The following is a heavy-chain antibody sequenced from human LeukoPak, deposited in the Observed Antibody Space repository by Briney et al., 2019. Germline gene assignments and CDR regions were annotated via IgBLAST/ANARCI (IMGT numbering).Heavy chain of an antibody. J-gene: IGHJ4*02. Sequence: ASVRVSCKASGYTFTSYYMHWVRQAPGQGLEWMGIINPSGGSTSYAQKFQGRVTMTRDTSTSTVYMELSSLRSEDTAVYYCARDRVDMRYFDYWGQGTLVTVSS. V-gene: IGHV1-46*01. CDR2: INPSGGST. D-gene: IGHD5-12*01. CDR1: GYTFTSYY. CDR3: ARDRVDMRYFDY.